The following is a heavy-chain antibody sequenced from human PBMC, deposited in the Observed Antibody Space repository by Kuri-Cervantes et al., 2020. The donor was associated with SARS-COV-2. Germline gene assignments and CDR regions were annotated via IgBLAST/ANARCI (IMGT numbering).Heavy chain of an antibody. D-gene: IGHD3-10*01. CDR3: ASELLWFGEC. J-gene: IGHJ4*02. V-gene: IGHV3-21*01. CDR1: GFTFSSYS. Sequence: GGSLRLSCAASGFTFSSYSMNWVRQAPGKGLEWVSSIGSGSSYIYYADSVKGRFTISRDNSKNTLYLQMNSLRAEDTAVYYCASELLWFGECWGQGTLVTVSS. CDR2: IGSGSSYI.